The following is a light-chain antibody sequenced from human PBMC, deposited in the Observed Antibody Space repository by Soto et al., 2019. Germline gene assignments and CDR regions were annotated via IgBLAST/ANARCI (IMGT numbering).Light chain of an antibody. V-gene: IGKV1-5*03. J-gene: IGKJ1*01. CDR3: QQYNNPWT. CDR2: KAS. Sequence: DIQMTQSPSTLSASVGDRVTTTCRASQSISSWLAWYQQKPGKAPKLLIYKASSLESGVPSRFSGSGSGTEFTLTISSLQPDDFATYYCQQYNNPWTFGQGTKVEIK. CDR1: QSISSW.